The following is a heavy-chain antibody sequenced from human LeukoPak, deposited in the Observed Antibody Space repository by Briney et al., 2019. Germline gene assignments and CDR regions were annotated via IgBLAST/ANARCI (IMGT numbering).Heavy chain of an antibody. CDR3: ARDRRRRWEPIYYFDY. Sequence: PGGSLRLSCAASGFTFSDYGIPWVRQAPGKGLEWVAVIWYDGTNKYYADSVKGRFTISRDNSKNTLYLQMNSLRAEDTAVYYCARDRRRRWEPIYYFDYWGQGTPVTVSS. CDR1: GFTFSDYG. D-gene: IGHD1-26*01. CDR2: IWYDGTNK. J-gene: IGHJ4*02. V-gene: IGHV3-33*01.